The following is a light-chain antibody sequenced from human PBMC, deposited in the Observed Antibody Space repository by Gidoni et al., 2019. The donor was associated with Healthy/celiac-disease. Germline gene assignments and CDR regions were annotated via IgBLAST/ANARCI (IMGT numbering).Light chain of an antibody. CDR2: DAS. CDR1: QSISSW. CDR3: QQYNSYSWT. V-gene: IGKV1-5*01. Sequence: DIQMTQSPSTLSASVGDRVTITCRASQSISSWLAWYQQKPGKAPKLLIYDASSLESGVPSRFSGSGSGTEFTLTISGLQPDDFATYYCQQYNSYSWTFSQXTKVEIK. J-gene: IGKJ1*01.